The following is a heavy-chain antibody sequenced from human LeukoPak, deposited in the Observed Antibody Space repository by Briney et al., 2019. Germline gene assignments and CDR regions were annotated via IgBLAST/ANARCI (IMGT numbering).Heavy chain of an antibody. D-gene: IGHD3-22*01. CDR2: IYFSGST. V-gene: IGHV4-61*08. CDR1: GGSISS. Sequence: SETLSLTCTVSGGSISSFYWSWFYWSWIRQPPGKGLEWIGYIYFSGSTNYNPSLKSRVTISVDTSKNQFSLKLSSVTAADTAVYYCARDRHRYSYDTGGYPPYWGQGTLVTVSS. J-gene: IGHJ4*02. CDR3: ARDRHRYSYDTGGYPPY.